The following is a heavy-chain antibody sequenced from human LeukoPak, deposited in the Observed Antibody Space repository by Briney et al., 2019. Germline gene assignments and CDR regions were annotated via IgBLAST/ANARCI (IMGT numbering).Heavy chain of an antibody. J-gene: IGHJ4*02. Sequence: PGGSLRLSCAASGFTFSSYGMHWVRQAPGKGLEWVAFIRYDGSNKYYADSVKGRFTISRDNSTNTLYLQMNSLRAEDTAVYYCAKDGLAAAATTGYWGQGTLVTVSS. D-gene: IGHD6-13*01. V-gene: IGHV3-30*02. CDR2: IRYDGSNK. CDR3: AKDGLAAAATTGY. CDR1: GFTFSSYG.